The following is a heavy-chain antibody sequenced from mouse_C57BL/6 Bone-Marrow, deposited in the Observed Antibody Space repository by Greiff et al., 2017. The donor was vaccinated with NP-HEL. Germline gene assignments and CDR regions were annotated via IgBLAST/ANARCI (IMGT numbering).Heavy chain of an antibody. CDR2: IDPNSGGT. CDR1: GYTFTSYW. D-gene: IGHD1-1*01. J-gene: IGHJ1*03. Sequence: QVQLKQPGADLVKPGASVKLSCKASGYTFTSYWMHWVKQRPGRGLEWIGRIDPNSGGTKFNEKFKTKATLHVDKPSSTAYMQLSSLTSEDAAVYYCARYYYGSRGWYFDVWGTGTTVTVSS. V-gene: IGHV1-72*01. CDR3: ARYYYGSRGWYFDV.